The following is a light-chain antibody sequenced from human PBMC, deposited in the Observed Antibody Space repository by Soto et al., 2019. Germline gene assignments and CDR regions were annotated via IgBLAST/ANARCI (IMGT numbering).Light chain of an antibody. V-gene: IGLV2-14*03. CDR1: SSDVGGYSY. J-gene: IGLJ1*01. CDR3: TSYTSRTVYI. CDR2: HVT. Sequence: QSVLTQPASVSGSPGQSITISCTGTSSDVGGYSYVSWYQQHPGDAPKLMIYHVTNRPSGVSDRFSGSKSGNTASLTISWLQAEDEADYYCTSYTSRTVYIFGTGTKVTVL.